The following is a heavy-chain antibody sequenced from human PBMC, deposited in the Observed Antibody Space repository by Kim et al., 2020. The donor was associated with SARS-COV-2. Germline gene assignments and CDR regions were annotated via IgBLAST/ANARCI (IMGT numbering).Heavy chain of an antibody. D-gene: IGHD6-19*01. V-gene: IGHV1-3*01. Sequence: SQKFQGRVTITRDTSAGTAYMELSSLRSEDTAVYYCARDRDNSGLSWFDPWGQGTLVTVSS. CDR3: ARDRDNSGLSWFDP. J-gene: IGHJ5*02.